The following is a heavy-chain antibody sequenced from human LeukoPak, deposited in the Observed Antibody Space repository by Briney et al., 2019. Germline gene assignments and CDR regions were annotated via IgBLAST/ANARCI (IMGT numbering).Heavy chain of an antibody. CDR3: ARAPSSYESGNGYPNLGWLNP. CDR2: FHRGRI. J-gene: IGHJ5*02. CDR1: GYPIGLDYY. D-gene: IGHD5-24*01. Sequence: SETLSLTCKVSGYPIGLDYYWVWIRQAPGRGLQWIGGFHRGRIQYNSALKSRVTISIDSSKNQFSLRMWPVTAADTAFYFCARAPSSYESGNGYPNLGWLNPWGRGALVTVSS. V-gene: IGHV4-38-2*02.